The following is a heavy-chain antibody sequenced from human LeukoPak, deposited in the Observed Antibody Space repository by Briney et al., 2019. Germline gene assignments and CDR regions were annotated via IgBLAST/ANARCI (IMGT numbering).Heavy chain of an antibody. J-gene: IGHJ4*02. Sequence: QPGGSLRLSCSASGFTFSAYAMHWVRQAPGKGLEYVSTISSNGVRTFYADSVKGRFTISRDNAKNSLYLQMNSLRDEDTAVYYCARSGYSSGWYYFDYWGQGTLVTVSS. V-gene: IGHV3-64*04. CDR2: ISSNGVRT. CDR3: ARSGYSSGWYYFDY. D-gene: IGHD6-19*01. CDR1: GFTFSAYA.